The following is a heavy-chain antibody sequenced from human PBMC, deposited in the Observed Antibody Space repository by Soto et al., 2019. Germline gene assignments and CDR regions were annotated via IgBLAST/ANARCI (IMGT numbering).Heavy chain of an antibody. V-gene: IGHV3-7*01. J-gene: IGHJ4*02. CDR1: GFTFSSYW. CDR3: ARGAAVAGGDFDY. CDR2: IKQDGSEK. Sequence: EVQLVESGGGLVQPGGSLRLSCAASGFTFSSYWMSWVRQAPGKGLEWVANIKQDGSEKCYVDSVKGRFTISRDNAKNALYLQMNSLRAADTAVYYCARGAAVAGGDFDYWGQGTLVTVSS. D-gene: IGHD6-19*01.